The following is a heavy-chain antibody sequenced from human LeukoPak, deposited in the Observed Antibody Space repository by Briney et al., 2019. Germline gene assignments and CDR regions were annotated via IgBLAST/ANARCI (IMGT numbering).Heavy chain of an antibody. V-gene: IGHV4-34*01. CDR1: GGSFSGYY. D-gene: IGHD2-2*01. Sequence: SETLSLTCAVYGGSFSGYYWSWIRQPPGKGLEWIGEINHSGSTNYKPSLKSRVTIPVDTSKNQFSLKLSSVTAADTAVYYCARAKYQLLRHYFDYWGQGTLVTVSS. J-gene: IGHJ4*02. CDR3: ARAKYQLLRHYFDY. CDR2: INHSGST.